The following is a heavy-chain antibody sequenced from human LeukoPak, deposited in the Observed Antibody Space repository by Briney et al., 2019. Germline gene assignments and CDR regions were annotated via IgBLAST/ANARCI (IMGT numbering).Heavy chain of an antibody. J-gene: IGHJ4*02. V-gene: IGHV4-61*08. CDR3: ARGPLADDYGDYVPIY. CDR2: INHSGST. CDR1: GASISNSDRGSY. D-gene: IGHD4-17*01. Sequence: SETLSPTCAVSGASISNSDRGSYWAWIRQPPGKGLEWIGEINHSGSTNYNPSLKSRVTISVDTSKNQFSLKLSSVTAADTAVYHCARGPLADDYGDYVPIYWGQGTLVTVSS.